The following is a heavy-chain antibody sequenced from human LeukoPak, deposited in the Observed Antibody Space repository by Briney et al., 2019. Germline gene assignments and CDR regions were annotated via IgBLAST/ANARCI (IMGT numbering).Heavy chain of an antibody. J-gene: IGHJ5*01. D-gene: IGHD2-2*01. CDR3: ATLGYCSSVSCSRAWFDY. CDR2: IKQDGGDK. Sequence: GGSLRLSCAASGFTFSSYYMSWVRQAPGKGLEWVANIKQDGGDKYYVDSVKGRFTISRDNAKNSLSLQMNSLRAEDSAVYYCATLGYCSSVSCSRAWFDYWGQGALVTVSS. V-gene: IGHV3-7*01. CDR1: GFTFSSYY.